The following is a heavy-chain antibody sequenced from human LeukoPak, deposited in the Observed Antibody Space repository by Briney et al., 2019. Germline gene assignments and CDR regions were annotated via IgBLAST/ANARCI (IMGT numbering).Heavy chain of an antibody. V-gene: IGHV3-21*01. Sequence: GGSLRLSCAASGFTFSSYSINWVRQAPGKGLEWVSAISSSGTYVYYADSVKGRFTISRDNAKNSLYLQMNSLRVEDTAVYYCARDRGYCSSTSCYNSWFDPWGQGTLVTVSS. CDR3: ARDRGYCSSTSCYNSWFDP. D-gene: IGHD2-2*02. J-gene: IGHJ5*02. CDR2: ISSSGTYV. CDR1: GFTFSSYS.